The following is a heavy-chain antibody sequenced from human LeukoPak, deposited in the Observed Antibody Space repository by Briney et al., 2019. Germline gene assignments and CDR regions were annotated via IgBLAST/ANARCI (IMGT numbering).Heavy chain of an antibody. CDR3: ARGLSMILTLPLGY. Sequence: ASMKVSCKASGYTFTSYDINWVRQATGQGLEWMGWMNPNSGNTGYAQKFQGRVTMTRNTSISTAYMELSSLRSEDTAVYYCARGLSMILTLPLGYWGQGTLVTVSS. J-gene: IGHJ4*02. D-gene: IGHD5/OR15-5a*01. CDR1: GYTFTSYD. V-gene: IGHV1-8*01. CDR2: MNPNSGNT.